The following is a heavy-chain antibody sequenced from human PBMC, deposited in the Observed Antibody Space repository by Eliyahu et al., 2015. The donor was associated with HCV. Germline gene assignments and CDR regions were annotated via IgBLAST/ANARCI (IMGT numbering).Heavy chain of an antibody. J-gene: IGHJ4*02. CDR1: GGSISSGGYY. CDR2: ISYSGTT. Sequence: QVQLQESGPGLVKPSQTLSLTCTVSGGSISSGGYYWSWIRQHPGKGLEWIGYISYSGTTYYNPSLNSRVAISVDTSKNQFSLKLSSVTSADTAVYYCARGGYYDSTLDYWGQGTLVTVSS. D-gene: IGHD3-22*01. CDR3: ARGGYYDSTLDY. V-gene: IGHV4-31*03.